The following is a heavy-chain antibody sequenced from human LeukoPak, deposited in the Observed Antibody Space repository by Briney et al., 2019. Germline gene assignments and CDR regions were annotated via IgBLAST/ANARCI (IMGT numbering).Heavy chain of an antibody. CDR2: ISAYNGNT. V-gene: IGHV1-18*04. Sequence: ASVKVSCKASGYTFTSYGISWVRQAPGQGLEWMGWISAYNGNTNYAQKLQGRVTMTTDTSTSTAYMELRSLRSDDTAVYYCARDRPSRGYSSGGTCPLFDYWGQGTLVTVSS. J-gene: IGHJ4*02. CDR3: ARDRPSRGYSSGGTCPLFDY. CDR1: GYTFTSYG. D-gene: IGHD2-15*01.